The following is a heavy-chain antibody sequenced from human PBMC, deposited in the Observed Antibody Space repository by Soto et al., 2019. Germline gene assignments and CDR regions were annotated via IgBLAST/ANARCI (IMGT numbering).Heavy chain of an antibody. Sequence: GGSLRLSCAASGFTFSSYAMHWVRQAPGKGLEWVAVISYDGSNKYYADSVKGRFTISRDNSKNTLYLQMNSLRAEDTAVYYCARDHLTYDYGGRPGYWGQGTRGTVSS. J-gene: IGHJ4*02. V-gene: IGHV3-30-3*01. CDR3: ARDHLTYDYGGRPGY. CDR2: ISYDGSNK. CDR1: GFTFSSYA. D-gene: IGHD4-17*01.